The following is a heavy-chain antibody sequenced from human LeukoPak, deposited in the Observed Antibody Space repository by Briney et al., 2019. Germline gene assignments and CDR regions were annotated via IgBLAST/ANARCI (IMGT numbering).Heavy chain of an antibody. Sequence: SETLSLTCAVYGGSFGAFSDYYWTWFRQTPEKGPEWIGEINQSGSTTYNPSLRSRVLISIDTSKNQFSLKLDSATAADTAVYYCARGVDSWGQGTPVTVSS. CDR3: ARGVDS. CDR1: GGSFGAFSDYY. J-gene: IGHJ4*02. CDR2: INQSGST. V-gene: IGHV4-34*01.